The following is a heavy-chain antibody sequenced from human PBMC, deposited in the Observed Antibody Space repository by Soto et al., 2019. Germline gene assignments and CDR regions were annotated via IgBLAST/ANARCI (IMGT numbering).Heavy chain of an antibody. CDR3: ARGPPYYDILTGYTKTHYFDY. D-gene: IGHD3-9*01. J-gene: IGHJ4*02. CDR2: MHYSGST. V-gene: IGHV4-59*12. Sequence: ASETLSLTCTVSGGSSTTYYWNWIRQPPGKGLEWVGFMHYSGSTNYNPSLKSRVTISVDTSKNQFSLKLSSVTAADTAVYYCARGPPYYDILTGYTKTHYFDYWGQGTLVTVSS. CDR1: GGSSTTYY.